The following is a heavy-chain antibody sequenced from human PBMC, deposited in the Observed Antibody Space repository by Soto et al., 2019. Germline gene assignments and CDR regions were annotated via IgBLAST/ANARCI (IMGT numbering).Heavy chain of an antibody. V-gene: IGHV5-51*01. CDR3: ARREKAAFDI. Sequence: MPGKGLEWMGIIYPGDSDTRYSPSFQGQVTISADKSISTAYLQWSSLKASDTAMYYYARREKAAFDIWGQGTMVTVSS. CDR2: IYPGDSDT. J-gene: IGHJ3*02.